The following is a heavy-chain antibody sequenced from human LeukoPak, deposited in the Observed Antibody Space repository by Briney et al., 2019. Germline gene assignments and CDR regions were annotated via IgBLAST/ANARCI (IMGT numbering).Heavy chain of an antibody. CDR2: IIPIFGTA. CDR3: ARDIGSIAAGQDYYYYYGMDV. V-gene: IGHV1-69*13. D-gene: IGHD6-13*01. Sequence: GASVKVSCKASGGTFSSYAISWVRRAPGQGLEWMGGIIPIFGTANYAQKFQGRVTITADESTSTAYMELSSLRSEDTAVYYCARDIGSIAAGQDYYYYYGMDVWGQGTTVTVSS. CDR1: GGTFSSYA. J-gene: IGHJ6*02.